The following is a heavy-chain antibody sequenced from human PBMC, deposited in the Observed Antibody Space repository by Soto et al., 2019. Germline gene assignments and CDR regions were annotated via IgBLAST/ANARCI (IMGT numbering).Heavy chain of an antibody. D-gene: IGHD2-2*01. CDR1: GFTVSSNY. V-gene: IGHV3-66*01. J-gene: IGHJ6*02. Sequence: GGSLRLSCAASGFTVSSNYMSWVRQAPGKGLEWGSVIYSGGSTYYADTVKGRFTISRDNSKNSLYLQMNILRAVDTAVCYCARYFVVPVALSLDRYYYYGMDVWGQGTTVTVSS. CDR3: ARYFVVPVALSLDRYYYYGMDV. CDR2: IYSGGST.